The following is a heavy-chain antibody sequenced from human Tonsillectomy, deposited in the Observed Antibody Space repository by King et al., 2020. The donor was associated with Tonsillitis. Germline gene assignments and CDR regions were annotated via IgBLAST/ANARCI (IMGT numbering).Heavy chain of an antibody. V-gene: IGHV4-59*01. D-gene: IGHD6-13*01. J-gene: IGHJ5*02. CDR2: IYYSGST. CDR1: GGSISRYY. Sequence: VQLQESGPGLVKPSETLSLTCTVSGGSISRYYWSWIRQPPGKGLEWIGYIYYSGSTNYNPSLKSRVTISVDTSKNQFSLKLSSVTAADTAVYYCARDGISSPPLSWFDPWGQGTLVTVSS. CDR3: ARDGISSPPLSWFDP.